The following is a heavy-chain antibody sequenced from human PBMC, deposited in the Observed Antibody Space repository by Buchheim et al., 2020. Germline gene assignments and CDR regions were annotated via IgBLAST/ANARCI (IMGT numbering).Heavy chain of an antibody. V-gene: IGHV3-33*01. D-gene: IGHD2-21*02. CDR3: ARDHCGGNCQSDPRMLHF. Sequence: QVQLVESGGGVVQPGRSLRLSCAASGFSFSLYGMHWVRQAPGKGLEWVAVIWFDGSNKYYADSVKGRFTISRDNSKNTVYLQMDSLRVEDTAVYYCARDHCGGNCQSDPRMLHFWGQGT. CDR2: IWFDGSNK. J-gene: IGHJ1*01. CDR1: GFSFSLYG.